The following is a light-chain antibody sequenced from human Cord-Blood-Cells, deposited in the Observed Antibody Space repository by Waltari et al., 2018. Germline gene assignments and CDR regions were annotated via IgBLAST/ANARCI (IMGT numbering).Light chain of an antibody. CDR2: DVS. Sequence: QSALTQPASVSGSAGQSILTSCHETSIDVGGYTYVAWYQQHPRKAPKLMIYDVSKRPSGVSNRFSGSKSGNTAALTISGLQAEDEADYYCSSYTSSSTWVFGGGTKLTVL. J-gene: IGLJ3*02. CDR3: SSYTSSSTWV. V-gene: IGLV2-14*01. CDR1: SIDVGGYTY.